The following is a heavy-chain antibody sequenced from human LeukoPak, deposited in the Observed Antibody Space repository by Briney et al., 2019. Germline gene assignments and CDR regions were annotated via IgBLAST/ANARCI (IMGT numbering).Heavy chain of an antibody. CDR3: ARRYYYNMGSFPFDF. CDR2: IHNSGIT. V-gene: IGHV4-34*01. CDR1: GGPFSGYF. D-gene: IGHD3-10*01. J-gene: IGHJ4*02. Sequence: SETLSLTCAVSGGPFSGYFWSWIRQSPGKGLEWIGEIHNSGITNSNPSLSSRATISEDTSKNHFYLNLSSVTAADTAVYYCARRYYYNMGSFPFDFWGQGTLVTVSS.